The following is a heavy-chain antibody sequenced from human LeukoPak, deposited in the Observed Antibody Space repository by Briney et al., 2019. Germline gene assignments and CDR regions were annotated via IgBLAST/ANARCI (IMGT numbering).Heavy chain of an antibody. CDR3: ASTTPPNYDFWSGPMYYFDY. Sequence: ASVKVSCKASGGTFSSYAISWVRQAPGQGLEWMGGIIPIFGTANYAQRFQGRVTITTDESTSTAYMELSSLRSEDTAVYYCASTTPPNYDFWSGPMYYFDYWGQGTLVTVSS. CDR1: GGTFSSYA. V-gene: IGHV1-69*05. D-gene: IGHD3-3*01. CDR2: IIPIFGTA. J-gene: IGHJ4*02.